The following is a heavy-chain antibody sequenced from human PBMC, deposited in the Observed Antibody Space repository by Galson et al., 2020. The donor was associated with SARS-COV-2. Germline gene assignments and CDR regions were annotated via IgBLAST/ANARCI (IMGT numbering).Heavy chain of an antibody. CDR1: GGSISSYY. Sequence: SETLSLTCTVSGGSISSYYWSWIRQPPGKGLEWIGYIYYSGSTNYNPSLKSRVTISVDTSKNQFSLKLSSVTAADTAVYYCARIMGSKYSSGWYGYYYHMDVWGKGTTVT. D-gene: IGHD6-19*01. CDR3: ARIMGSKYSSGWYGYYYHMDV. V-gene: IGHV4-59*08. CDR2: IYYSGST. J-gene: IGHJ6*03.